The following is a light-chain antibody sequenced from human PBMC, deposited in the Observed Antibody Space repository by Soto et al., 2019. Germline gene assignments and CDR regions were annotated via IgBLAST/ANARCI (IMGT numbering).Light chain of an antibody. CDR2: GAS. Sequence: EIVLTQSPGTLSLSPGERATLSCRASQSVSNNYLAWYQQRAGQAPRLLISGASSRATGIPDRFSGSGSGTDFTLPISRLEPEDSAVYYCQQYCSSPTFGQGTKVEIK. CDR1: QSVSNNY. CDR3: QQYCSSPT. V-gene: IGKV3-20*01. J-gene: IGKJ1*01.